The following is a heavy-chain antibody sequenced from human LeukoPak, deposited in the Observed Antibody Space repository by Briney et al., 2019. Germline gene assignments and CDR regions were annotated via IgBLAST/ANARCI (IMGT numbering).Heavy chain of an antibody. V-gene: IGHV3-23*01. D-gene: IGHD3-10*01. Sequence: GGTLRLSCAASGFTFSSYAMSWVRQAPGKGLEWVSAIRGSGGSTYYADSVKGRFTISRDNSKNTLYLQMNSLRAEDTAVYYCARPRSSYYYGSGSYYNYWGQGTLVTVSS. CDR3: ARPRSSYYYGSGSYYNY. CDR1: GFTFSSYA. CDR2: IRGSGGST. J-gene: IGHJ4*02.